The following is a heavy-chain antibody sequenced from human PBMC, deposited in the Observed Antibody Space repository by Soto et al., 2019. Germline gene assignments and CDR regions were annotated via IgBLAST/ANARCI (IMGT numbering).Heavy chain of an antibody. J-gene: IGHJ6*03. Sequence: GASVKVSCKASGYTFTSYDINWVRQATGQGLEWMGWMNPNSGNTGYAQKFQGRVTMTRNTSISTAYMELSSLRSEDTAVYYCATGPVAAAGPQYYYYYMDVWGKGTTLTVSS. V-gene: IGHV1-8*01. CDR2: MNPNSGNT. CDR1: GYTFTSYD. CDR3: ATGPVAAAGPQYYYYYMDV. D-gene: IGHD6-13*01.